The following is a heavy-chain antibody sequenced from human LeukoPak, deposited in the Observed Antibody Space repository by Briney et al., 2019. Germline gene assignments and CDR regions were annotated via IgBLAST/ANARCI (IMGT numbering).Heavy chain of an antibody. Sequence: GESLKISFKGSGYSFTTYWIGWVRQRPGKGLEWMGIIYPGDSDTRYSPSFQGRVTISADKSISTAYLQWSSLKASDTAMYYCARLYGSGTYYFDYWGQGTLVTVSS. D-gene: IGHD3-10*01. V-gene: IGHV5-51*01. J-gene: IGHJ4*02. CDR1: GYSFTTYW. CDR2: IYPGDSDT. CDR3: ARLYGSGTYYFDY.